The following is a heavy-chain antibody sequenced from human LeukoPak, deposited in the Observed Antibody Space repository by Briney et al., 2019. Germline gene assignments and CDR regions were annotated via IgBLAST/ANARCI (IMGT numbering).Heavy chain of an antibody. Sequence: GGSLRLSCAASGFTFSNYWMSWVRQSPGRGLEWVANIDQDGSTEYYVDSVGGRFTVSRDNAKNSVYLQIDSLRAEDTAVYYCARADNYGSILDYWGRGTLITVSS. CDR2: IDQDGSTE. J-gene: IGHJ4*02. CDR1: GFTFSNYW. CDR3: ARADNYGSILDY. V-gene: IGHV3-7*04. D-gene: IGHD3-10*01.